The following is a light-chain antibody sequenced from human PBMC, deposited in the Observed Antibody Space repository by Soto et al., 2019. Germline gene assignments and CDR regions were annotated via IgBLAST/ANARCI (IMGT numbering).Light chain of an antibody. V-gene: IGLV2-23*01. CDR3: CAYAGSVV. CDR1: SSDVGSYNL. CDR2: EGS. J-gene: IGLJ2*01. Sequence: QSVLTQPASVSGSPGQAITLSCTGTSSDVGSYNLVSWYQQHPGKAPKLMIYEGSKRPSGVSNRFSGSKSGNTASLTISGLQAEDEADYYCCAYAGSVVFGGGSEVTVL.